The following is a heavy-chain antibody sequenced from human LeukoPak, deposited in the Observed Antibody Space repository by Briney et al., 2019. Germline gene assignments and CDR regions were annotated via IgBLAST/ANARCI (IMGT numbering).Heavy chain of an antibody. D-gene: IGHD2-15*01. V-gene: IGHV1-18*01. Sequence: ASVKVSCKASGYTFTSYGISWVRQAPGQGLEWMGWISAYNGNTNYAQKLQGRATMTTDTSTSTAYMELRSLRSDDTAVYYCARGPTGYCSGGSCSTSVYYYYYGMDVWGQGTTVTVSS. J-gene: IGHJ6*02. CDR2: ISAYNGNT. CDR1: GYTFTSYG. CDR3: ARGPTGYCSGGSCSTSVYYYYYGMDV.